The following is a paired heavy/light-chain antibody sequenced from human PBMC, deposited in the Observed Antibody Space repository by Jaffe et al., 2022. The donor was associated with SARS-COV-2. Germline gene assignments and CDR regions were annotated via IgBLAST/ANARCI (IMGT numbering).Light chain of an antibody. V-gene: IGLV1-44*01. Sequence: QSVLTQPPSASGTPGQRVTISCSGSSSNIGSSSVSWYQQLPGTAPKLLIYSNNQRPSGVPDRFSGSKSGTSASLAISGLQSEDEADYYCAAWDDIRNGWVFGGGTKLTVL. CDR2: SNN. CDR1: SSNIGSSS. J-gene: IGLJ3*02. CDR3: AAWDDIRNGWV.
Heavy chain of an antibody. Sequence: EVQLLESGGGLVQPEGSLRLSCAASGFTFSSYAMTWVRQAPGKGLEWVSTISDRGGSTYYAVSVKGRFTISRDNSKNTLFLQMSSLRAEDTAIYYCAKDDCRGGSCYVDYFDSWGQGTLVTVSS. D-gene: IGHD2-15*01. J-gene: IGHJ4*02. V-gene: IGHV3-23*01. CDR2: ISDRGGST. CDR3: AKDDCRGGSCYVDYFDS. CDR1: GFTFSSYA.